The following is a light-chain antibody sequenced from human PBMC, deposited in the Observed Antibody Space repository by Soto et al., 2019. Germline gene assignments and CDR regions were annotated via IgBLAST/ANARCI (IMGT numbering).Light chain of an antibody. CDR2: GAS. Sequence: EIEMTQSPATLSVSPGERATLSCRASQSVNTNLAWYQQKPGQAPRLLIYGASTRAPGIPARFSGSGSGTEFTLTVSSLQSEDFAVYYCQQYNNWPPFTFGPGTKVDIK. CDR1: QSVNTN. V-gene: IGKV3-15*01. J-gene: IGKJ3*01. CDR3: QQYNNWPPFT.